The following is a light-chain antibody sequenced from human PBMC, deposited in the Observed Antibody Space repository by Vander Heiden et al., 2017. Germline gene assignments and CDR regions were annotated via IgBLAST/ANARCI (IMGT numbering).Light chain of an antibody. CDR1: NSNIGRNY. V-gene: IGLV1-47*01. Sequence: QSVVTQSPSASGTPGQRVTTPCSGTNSNIGRNYVLWYQQLPGAAPTLLIYQNHQRPSGVPDRFSASKSGTSASLAISGLRSEDEADYYCATWDDSLVAWVFGGGTKLTVL. CDR3: ATWDDSLVAWV. CDR2: QNH. J-gene: IGLJ3*02.